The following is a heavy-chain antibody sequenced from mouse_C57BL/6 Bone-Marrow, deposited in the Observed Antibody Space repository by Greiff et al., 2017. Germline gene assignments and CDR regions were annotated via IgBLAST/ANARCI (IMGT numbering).Heavy chain of an antibody. CDR3: ARGNYYCSSYYFDY. J-gene: IGHJ2*01. V-gene: IGHV1-81*01. CDR1: GYTFTSYG. D-gene: IGHD1-1*01. CDR2: IYPRSGNT. Sequence: QVQLQQSGAELARPGASVKLSCKASGYTFTSYGISWVKQRTGQGLEWIGEIYPRSGNTYYNEKFKGKATLTADKSSSTAYMEIRSLTSEDSAVYFCARGNYYCSSYYFDYWGQGTTLTVSS.